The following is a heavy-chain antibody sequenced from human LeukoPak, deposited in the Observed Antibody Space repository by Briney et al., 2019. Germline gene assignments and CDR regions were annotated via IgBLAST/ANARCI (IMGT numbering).Heavy chain of an antibody. CDR2: IWYDGSNK. CDR1: GFTFSSYG. J-gene: IGHJ4*02. D-gene: IGHD6-19*01. Sequence: GGSLRLSCAASGFTFSSYGTHWVRQAPGKGLEWVAVIWYDGSNKYYADSVKGRFTISRDNSKNTLYLQMNSLRAEDTAVYYCAIAFIAVAVNYFDYWGQGTLVTVSS. V-gene: IGHV3-33*01. CDR3: AIAFIAVAVNYFDY.